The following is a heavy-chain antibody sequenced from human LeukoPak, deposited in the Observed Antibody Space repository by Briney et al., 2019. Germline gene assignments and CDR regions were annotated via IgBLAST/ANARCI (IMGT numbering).Heavy chain of an antibody. D-gene: IGHD3/OR15-3a*01. V-gene: IGHV3-30*09. J-gene: IGHJ6*02. CDR2: ISYDGINR. CDR1: GFTFRNYA. Sequence: GGSLSLSCAASGFTFRNYAMHWVRQAPGKGLEWVAVISYDGINRYYADSVKGRFAMSRDNSKSTLYLQMISLRAEDTAVYYCARFEGRFLDFRYYYYGMDVWGQGTTVTVSS. CDR3: ARFEGRFLDFRYYYYGMDV.